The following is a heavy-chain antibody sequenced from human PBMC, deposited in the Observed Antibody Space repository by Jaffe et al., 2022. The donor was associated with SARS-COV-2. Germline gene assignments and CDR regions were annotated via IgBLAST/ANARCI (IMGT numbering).Heavy chain of an antibody. CDR3: ARGDYYDSSGYLNPRNWFDP. Sequence: QVQLQQSGPGLVKPSQTLSLTCAISGDSVSSNSAAWNWIRQSPSRGLEWLGRTYYRSKWYNDYAVSVKSRITINPDTSKNQFSLQLNSVTPEDTAVYYCARGDYYDSSGYLNPRNWFDPWGQGTLVTVSS. V-gene: IGHV6-1*01. J-gene: IGHJ5*02. CDR2: TYYRSKWYN. D-gene: IGHD3-22*01. CDR1: GDSVSSNSAA.